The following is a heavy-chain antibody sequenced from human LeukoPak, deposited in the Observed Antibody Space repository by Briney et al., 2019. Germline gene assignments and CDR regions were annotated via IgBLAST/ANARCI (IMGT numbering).Heavy chain of an antibody. Sequence: VASVKVSCKAAGYTFVSHGISWVRLAPGQGLEWMGWISAYNGNTNYAQKLQGRVTMTTDTSTSTAYMELRSLRSDDTAVYYCARDISIAVAGTSLYYYYYYMDVWGKGTTVTVSS. D-gene: IGHD6-19*01. CDR1: GYTFVSHG. CDR3: ARDISIAVAGTSLYYYYYYMDV. J-gene: IGHJ6*03. V-gene: IGHV1-18*01. CDR2: ISAYNGNT.